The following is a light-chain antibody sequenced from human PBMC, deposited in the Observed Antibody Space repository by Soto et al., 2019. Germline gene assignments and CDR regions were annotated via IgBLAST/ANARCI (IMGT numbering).Light chain of an antibody. CDR1: SSDVGSYNL. V-gene: IGLV2-23*01. CDR2: EGS. J-gene: IGLJ3*02. Sequence: QSALTQPASVSGSPGQSITISCTGTSSDVGSYNLVSWYQQHPGKAPKLMIYEGSKRPSGVSNRFSGSKSGHPASLTISGXXXXXXXDYXCCSYAGSSTWVFGGGTKL. CDR3: CSYAGSSTWV.